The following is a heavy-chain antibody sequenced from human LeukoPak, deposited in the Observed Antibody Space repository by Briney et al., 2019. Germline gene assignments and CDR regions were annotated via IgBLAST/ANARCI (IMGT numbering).Heavy chain of an antibody. CDR2: ISGSGGTT. CDR3: AKDGYFHDSSGYSYFDS. D-gene: IGHD3-22*01. J-gene: IGHJ4*02. CDR1: GFTFNNFP. V-gene: IGHV3-23*01. Sequence: GGSLRLSCAASGFTFNNFPMGWVRQVPGKGLEWVSSISGSGGTTYYAGSVRGRFTISRDNAKKTLFLHMRSLRAEDTALYYCAKDGYFHDSSGYSYFDSWGQGILVSVSS.